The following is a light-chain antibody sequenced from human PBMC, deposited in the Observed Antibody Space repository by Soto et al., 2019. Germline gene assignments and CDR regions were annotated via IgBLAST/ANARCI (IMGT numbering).Light chain of an antibody. CDR3: QQRNDWVT. Sequence: EFVLTQSPGTLSLSPGERATLSCRASQTVRNNYLAWYQQKPGQAPRLLIYDASNRATGIPARFSGSGSGTDFILTISRLEPEDSGVYYCQQRNDWVTFGGGTKVDIK. J-gene: IGKJ4*01. CDR2: DAS. CDR1: QTVRNNY. V-gene: IGKV3D-20*02.